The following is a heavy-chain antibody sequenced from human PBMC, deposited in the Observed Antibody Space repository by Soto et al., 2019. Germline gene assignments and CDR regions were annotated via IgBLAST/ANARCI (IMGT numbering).Heavy chain of an antibody. CDR1: GYTFTSYG. V-gene: IGHV1-18*01. J-gene: IGHJ5*02. Sequence: QVQLVQSGAEVKKPGASVKVSCKASGYTFTSYGISWVRQAPGQGLEWMGWISAYNGNTNYAQKLQGRVTMTTETSTSTAYMELRSLRSDDTALYYCARDGVGYCISTSSLTWFHPWGKGTLVTVSS. CDR2: ISAYNGNT. D-gene: IGHD2-2*03. CDR3: ARDGVGYCISTSSLTWFHP.